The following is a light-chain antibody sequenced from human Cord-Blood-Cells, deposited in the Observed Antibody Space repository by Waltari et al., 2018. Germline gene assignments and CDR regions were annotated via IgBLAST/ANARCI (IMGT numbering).Light chain of an antibody. V-gene: IGKV3-11*01. Sequence: EIVLTQSPATLSLSPGERATLSCRASQSVSSYLAWYQQKPGQAPRLLIYDASNRATGIPARFSGSGAGTDFTLTISGLEPEDFAVYYCQQRSNWPPITFGQGTRLGIK. CDR2: DAS. CDR3: QQRSNWPPIT. J-gene: IGKJ5*01. CDR1: QSVSSY.